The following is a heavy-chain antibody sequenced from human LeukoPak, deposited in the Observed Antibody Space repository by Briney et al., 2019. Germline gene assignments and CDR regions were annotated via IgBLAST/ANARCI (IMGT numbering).Heavy chain of an antibody. J-gene: IGHJ4*02. V-gene: IGHV3-21*01. CDR1: GFISNTYS. Sequence: PRGSLRLSCAASGFISNTYSMNWVRQAPGKGLEWVSSITSSSSYIYYADSVKGRFTTSRDNARNSLHLQMNSLTAEDAAVYFCARGIYCSGGSCYFDYWGQGALVTVSS. CDR3: ARGIYCSGGSCYFDY. CDR2: ITSSSSYI. D-gene: IGHD2-15*01.